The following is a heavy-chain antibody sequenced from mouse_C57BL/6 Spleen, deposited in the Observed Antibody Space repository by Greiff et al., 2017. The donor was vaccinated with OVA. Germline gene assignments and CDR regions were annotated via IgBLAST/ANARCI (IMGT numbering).Heavy chain of an antibody. V-gene: IGHV1-52*01. D-gene: IGHD1-1*01. CDR3: ARGGLSYGSYFDY. Sequence: QVQLQQPGAELVRPGSSVKLSCKASGYTFTSYWMHWVKQRPIQGLEWIGNIDPSDSETHYNQKFKDKATLTVDKSSSTAYMQLSSLTSEDSAVYYCARGGLSYGSYFDYWGQGTTLIVSS. CDR2: IDPSDSET. J-gene: IGHJ2*01. CDR1: GYTFTSYW.